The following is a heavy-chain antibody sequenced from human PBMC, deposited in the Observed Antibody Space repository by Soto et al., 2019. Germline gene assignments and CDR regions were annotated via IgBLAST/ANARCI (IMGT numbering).Heavy chain of an antibody. J-gene: IGHJ5*02. D-gene: IGHD6-19*01. V-gene: IGHV3-9*01. CDR2: VSWNSGSI. CDR3: AKASSGWYRWDWFDP. CDR1: GFTFDDDA. Sequence: PGGSLRLSCAASGFTFDDDAMHWVLQAPGKGLEWVSGVSWNSGSIGYADSVKGRFTISRDNAKNSLYLQMNSLRAEDTALYYCAKASSGWYRWDWFDPWGQGTLVTVSS.